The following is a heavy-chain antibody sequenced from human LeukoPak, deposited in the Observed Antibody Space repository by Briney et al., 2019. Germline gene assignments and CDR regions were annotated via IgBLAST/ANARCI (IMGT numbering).Heavy chain of an antibody. D-gene: IGHD3/OR15-3a*01. CDR2: IIPIFGTA. CDR3: ARDLTPSRSFWTRFDP. J-gene: IGHJ5*02. V-gene: IGHV1-69*13. Sequence: SVKVSCKASGGTFSSYAISWVRQAPGQGLEWMGGIIPIFGTANYAQKFQGRVTITADESTSTAYMELSSLRSDDTAVYYCARDLTPSRSFWTRFDPWGQGTLVTVSS. CDR1: GGTFSSYA.